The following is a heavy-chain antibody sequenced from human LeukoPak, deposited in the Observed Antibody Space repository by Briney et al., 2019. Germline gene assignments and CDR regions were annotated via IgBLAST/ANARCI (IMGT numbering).Heavy chain of an antibody. CDR1: GFTFSSYA. CDR2: ISYDGINK. CDR3: AKVIGIVVATGGYDY. Sequence: GGSLRLSCAASGFTFSSYAMHWVRHAPGKGLEWVAVISYDGINKYYADSVQGRFTISRDNSKNTLYLQMNSLRAEDTAVYFCAKVIGIVVATGGYDYWGQGTLVTVSS. V-gene: IGHV3-30*04. D-gene: IGHD6-19*01. J-gene: IGHJ4*02.